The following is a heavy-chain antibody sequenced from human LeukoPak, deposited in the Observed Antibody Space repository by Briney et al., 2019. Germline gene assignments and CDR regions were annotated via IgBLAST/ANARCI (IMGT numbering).Heavy chain of an antibody. J-gene: IGHJ4*02. CDR2: ISSSGSTI. V-gene: IGHV3-48*03. Sequence: GGSLRLSCAASGFTFSSYEMNWVRQAPGKGLEWVSYISSSGSTIYYADSVKGRFTISRDNAKNSLYLQMNSLRAEDTAVYYCARFDSSGYSLGYWGQGTLVTVSS. CDR1: GFTFSSYE. CDR3: ARFDSSGYSLGY. D-gene: IGHD3-22*01.